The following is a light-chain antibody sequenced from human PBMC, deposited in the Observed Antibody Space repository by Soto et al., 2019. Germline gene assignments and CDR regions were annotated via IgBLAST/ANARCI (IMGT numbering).Light chain of an antibody. J-gene: IGKJ5*01. CDR2: GAS. Sequence: EVVLTQSPGTLSLSPGGRATLSCRASQSVSRRLAWYQQRPGQSPRLLISGASMRASGVPVRFIGSGSGTDFTLTITRLEPEDFAVYYCQQYGGSPITFGLGTRWR. CDR3: QQYGGSPIT. CDR1: QSVSRR. V-gene: IGKV3-20*01.